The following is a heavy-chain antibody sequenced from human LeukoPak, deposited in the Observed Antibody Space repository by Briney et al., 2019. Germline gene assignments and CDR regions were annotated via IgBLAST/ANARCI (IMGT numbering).Heavy chain of an antibody. V-gene: IGHV1-2*02. Sequence: ASVKVSCKASGYTFTGYYMHWVRQAPGQGLEWMGWINPNSGGTNYAQKFQGRVTMTRDTSISTAYMELSRLRSDDTAVYYCARGGVAAAGTWEIYYYYYMDVWGKGTTVTISS. J-gene: IGHJ6*03. CDR1: GYTFTGYY. D-gene: IGHD6-13*01. CDR2: INPNSGGT. CDR3: ARGGVAAAGTWEIYYYYYMDV.